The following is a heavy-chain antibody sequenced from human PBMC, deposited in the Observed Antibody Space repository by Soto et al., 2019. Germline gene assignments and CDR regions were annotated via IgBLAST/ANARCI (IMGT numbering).Heavy chain of an antibody. J-gene: IGHJ6*03. V-gene: IGHV3-23*01. CDR2: ISGSGGST. CDR3: AKSGLDGDSLYYYMDV. Sequence: GGSLRLSCAASGFTFSSYAMSWVRQAPGKGLEWVSAISGSGGSTYYADSVKGRFTISRDNSKNTLYLQMNSLRAEDTAVYYCAKSGLDGDSLYYYMDVWGKGPSVTVSS. CDR1: GFTFSSYA. D-gene: IGHD4-17*01.